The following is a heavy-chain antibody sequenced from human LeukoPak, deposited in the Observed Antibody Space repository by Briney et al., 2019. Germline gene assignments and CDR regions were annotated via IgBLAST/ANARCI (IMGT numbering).Heavy chain of an antibody. CDR1: GGSFSGYY. D-gene: IGHD3-22*01. Sequence: SETLSLTCAVYGGSFSGYYWSWIRQPPGKGLEWIGEINHSGSTNYNPSLKSRVTISVDTSKNQFSLKLSPVTAADTAVYYCARGPRAYYDSSGYRSNIYYYYMDVWGKGTTVTVSS. CDR2: INHSGST. V-gene: IGHV4-34*01. J-gene: IGHJ6*03. CDR3: ARGPRAYYDSSGYRSNIYYYYMDV.